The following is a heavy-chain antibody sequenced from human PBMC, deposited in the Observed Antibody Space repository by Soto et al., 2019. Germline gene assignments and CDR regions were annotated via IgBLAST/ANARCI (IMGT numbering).Heavy chain of an antibody. CDR2: ISSSSSTI. V-gene: IGHV3-48*01. D-gene: IGHD3-9*01. CDR1: GFTFSSYS. CDR3: ARSGQYYDILTGYRNLYNWFDP. Sequence: GGSLRLSCAASGFTFSSYSMNWVRQAPGKGLEWVSYISSSSSTIYYADSVKGRFTISRDNAKNSLYLQMNSLRAEDTAVYYCARSGQYYDILTGYRNLYNWFDPWGQGTLVTVSS. J-gene: IGHJ5*02.